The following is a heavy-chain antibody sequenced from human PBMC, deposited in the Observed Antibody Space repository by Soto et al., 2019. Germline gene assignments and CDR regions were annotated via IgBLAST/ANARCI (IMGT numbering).Heavy chain of an antibody. CDR3: ARDHGSGKNLGRWEDY. V-gene: IGHV1-18*01. J-gene: IGHJ4*02. D-gene: IGHD3-10*01. CDR1: GYTFTIYG. Sequence: QVQLVQSGAEVKKPGASVKVSCKPSGYTFTIYGISWVRQAPGQGLEWMGWISAYNGNTNYAQKLQGRVIMTRDTSTSTAYMELRSLRSDDTAVYYCARDHGSGKNLGRWEDYWGQGTLVTVSS. CDR2: ISAYNGNT.